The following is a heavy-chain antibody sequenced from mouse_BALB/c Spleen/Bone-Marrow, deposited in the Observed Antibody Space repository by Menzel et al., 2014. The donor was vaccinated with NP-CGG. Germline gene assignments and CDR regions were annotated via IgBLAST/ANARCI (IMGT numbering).Heavy chain of an antibody. D-gene: IGHD2-10*02. J-gene: IGHJ2*01. Sequence: QVQLQQPGAELVRPGSSVKISCKASGYAFSSYWMNWVKQRPGQGLEWIGQIYPGDGDTNYNGKFKGKATLTADKSSSTAYMRLSSLTSEDSAVYFCARQYGNYFDYWGQGTTLTVSS. CDR2: IYPGDGDT. CDR1: GYAFSSYW. CDR3: ARQYGNYFDY. V-gene: IGHV1-80*01.